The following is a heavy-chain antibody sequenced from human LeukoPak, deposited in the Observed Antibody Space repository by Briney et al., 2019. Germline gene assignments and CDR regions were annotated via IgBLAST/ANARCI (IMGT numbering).Heavy chain of an antibody. CDR3: ARDGYSSSYYYYGMDV. J-gene: IGHJ6*02. Sequence: SETLSLTCTVSGGSVSSGSYYWSWIRQPPGKGLEWIGYIYYSGSTNYSPSLKSRVTISVDTSKNQFSLKLSSVTAADTAVYYCARDGYSSSYYYYGMDVWGQGTTVTVSS. V-gene: IGHV4-61*01. CDR1: GGSVSSGSYY. CDR2: IYYSGST. D-gene: IGHD6-13*01.